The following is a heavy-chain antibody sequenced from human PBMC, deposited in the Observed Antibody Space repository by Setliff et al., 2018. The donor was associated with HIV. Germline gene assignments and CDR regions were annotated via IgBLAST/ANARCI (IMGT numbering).Heavy chain of an antibody. Sequence: SETLSLTCTVSGASISSSSHHWAWIRQPPGKGLEYIGNIYYTGSTHHNPSLESRVATSVDTSKNQFSLKLSSVTAADTAVYYCARIVRWELVATSTFFYYYMDVWGKGTRSPSP. V-gene: IGHV4-39*01. CDR3: ARIVRWELVATSTFFYYYMDV. D-gene: IGHD1-26*01. CDR1: GASISSSSHH. J-gene: IGHJ6*03. CDR2: IYYTGST.